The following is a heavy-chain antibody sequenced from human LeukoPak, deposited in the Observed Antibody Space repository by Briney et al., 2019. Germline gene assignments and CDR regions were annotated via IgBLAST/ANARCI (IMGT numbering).Heavy chain of an antibody. Sequence: PSQTLSLTCAVSGGSISSGGYSWSWIRQPPGKGLEWIGYIYHSGSTYYNPSLKSRVTISVDKSKNQFSLKLSSVTAADTAVYYCARDNSGSYYPEFDYWGQGTLVTVSS. D-gene: IGHD1-26*01. V-gene: IGHV4-30-2*01. J-gene: IGHJ4*02. CDR1: GGSISSGGYS. CDR3: ARDNSGSYYPEFDY. CDR2: IYHSGST.